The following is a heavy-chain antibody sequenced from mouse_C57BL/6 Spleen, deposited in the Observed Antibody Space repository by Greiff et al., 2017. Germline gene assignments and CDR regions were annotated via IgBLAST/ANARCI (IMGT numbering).Heavy chain of an antibody. CDR1: GYTFTDYE. V-gene: IGHV1-15*01. J-gene: IGHJ2*01. Sequence: VQVVESGAELVRPGASVTLSCKASGYTFTDYEMHWVKQTPVHGLEWIGAIDPETGGTAYNQKFKGKAILTADKSSSTAYMELRSLTSEDSAVYYCTRKGYYGNPFDYWGQGTTLTVSS. D-gene: IGHD2-1*01. CDR3: TRKGYYGNPFDY. CDR2: IDPETGGT.